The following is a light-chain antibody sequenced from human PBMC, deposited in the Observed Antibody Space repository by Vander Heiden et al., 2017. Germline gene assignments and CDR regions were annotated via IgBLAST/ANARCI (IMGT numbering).Light chain of an antibody. Sequence: EIVFTHSTATLSFSPGERPTPPCRASHRVSSSFASSHQKPGQAPRLLIYDASTRGTAIPAGFSGSGYGTDFSLTISSREQEDFAVYYCQQHSDWLTWTFGQGTKVEIK. V-gene: IGKV3-11*01. CDR3: QQHSDWLTWT. J-gene: IGKJ1*01. CDR1: HRVSSS. CDR2: DAS.